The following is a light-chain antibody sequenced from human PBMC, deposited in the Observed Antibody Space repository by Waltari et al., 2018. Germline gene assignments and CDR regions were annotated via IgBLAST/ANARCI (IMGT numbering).Light chain of an antibody. Sequence: EIVLTQSPGTLSLSPGERPTLSCRASPSISKYLAWYQQKPGQAPKLLIYHASSRAAGIPDRFSGSGSGTDFSLTISRLEPEDFAVYYCQHYESLPVTFGQGTKVEIK. CDR1: PSISKY. J-gene: IGKJ1*01. V-gene: IGKV3-20*01. CDR2: HAS. CDR3: QHYESLPVT.